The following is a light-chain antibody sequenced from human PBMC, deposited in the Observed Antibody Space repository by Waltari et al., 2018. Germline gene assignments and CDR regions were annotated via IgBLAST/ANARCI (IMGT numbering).Light chain of an antibody. J-gene: IGKJ4*01. V-gene: IGKV4-1*01. Sequence: DIVMTQSPDSLAVSLGERATINCKSSQSVLYSSNNKNHLYWYQQQPGQPPKLLIYWAPTREPGVPDRFRGSGSGTHFALTISRLQAEDVAGYYCQQSYRTPPAFGRGTNVE. CDR3: QQSYRTPPA. CDR1: QSVLYSSNNKNH. CDR2: WAP.